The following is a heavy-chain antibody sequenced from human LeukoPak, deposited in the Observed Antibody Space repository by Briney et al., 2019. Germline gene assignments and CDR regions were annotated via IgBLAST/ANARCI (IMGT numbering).Heavy chain of an antibody. CDR2: IYSGGST. V-gene: IGHV3-66*01. CDR3: AIEGSGYDLGLDY. Sequence: GGSLRLSCAASGFTVSSNYMSWVRQAPGKGLEWVSVIYSGGSTYYADSVKGRFTISRDNAKNSLYLQMNSLRAEDTAVYYCAIEGSGYDLGLDYWGQGTLVTVSS. J-gene: IGHJ4*02. CDR1: GFTVSSNY. D-gene: IGHD5-12*01.